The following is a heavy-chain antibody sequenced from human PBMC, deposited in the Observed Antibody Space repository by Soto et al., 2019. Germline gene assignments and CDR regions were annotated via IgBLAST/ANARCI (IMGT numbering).Heavy chain of an antibody. D-gene: IGHD5-18*01. J-gene: IGHJ4*02. CDR2: ISSSSSYI. V-gene: IGHV3-21*01. CDR1: GFTFSSYS. Sequence: ESGGGLVKPGGSLRLSCAASGFTFSSYSMNWVRQAPGKGLEWVSSISSSSSYIYYADSVKGRFTISRDNAKNSLYLQMNSLRAEDTAVYYCARDQRGYSYGEEDYWGQGTLVTVSS. CDR3: ARDQRGYSYGEEDY.